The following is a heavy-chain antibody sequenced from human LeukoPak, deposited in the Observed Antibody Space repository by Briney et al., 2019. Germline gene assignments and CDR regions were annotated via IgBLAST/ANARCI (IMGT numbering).Heavy chain of an antibody. D-gene: IGHD5-24*01. CDR1: GFTFSRYW. J-gene: IGHJ4*02. CDR2: IKEDSSEK. V-gene: IGHV3-7*01. CDR3: ARDPNGYKYFDY. Sequence: GGSLRLSCAVSGFTFSRYWMNWVRQAPGKGLEWVANIKEDSSEKYYVDSGKGRFTLSRDNTKNSLYLQMNRLRAEDTAVYYCARDPNGYKYFDYWGQGTLVTVSS.